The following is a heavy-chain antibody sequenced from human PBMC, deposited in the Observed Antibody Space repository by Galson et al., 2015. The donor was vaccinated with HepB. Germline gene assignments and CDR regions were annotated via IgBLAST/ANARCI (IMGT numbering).Heavy chain of an antibody. CDR2: IYPGDSYT. CDR1: GYSFTSYW. CDR3: ASQATAQMATMVVWAFDI. V-gene: IGHV5-51*01. J-gene: IGHJ3*02. Sequence: QSGAEVKKPGESLKISCKGSGYSFTSYWIGWVRQMPGKGLEWMGIIYPGDSYTNYSPSFQGHVTISADKSISTAYLQWSSLKASDTAMYYCASQATAQMATMVVWAFDIWGQGTMVTVSS. D-gene: IGHD5-24*01.